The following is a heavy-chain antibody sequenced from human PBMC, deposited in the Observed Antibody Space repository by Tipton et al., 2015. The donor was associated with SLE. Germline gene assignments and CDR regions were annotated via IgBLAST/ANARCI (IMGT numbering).Heavy chain of an antibody. CDR2: IIPIFGTA. J-gene: IGHJ4*02. D-gene: IGHD3-10*01. CDR3: ARLEGTDGFDY. Sequence: QLVQSGAEVKKPGASVKVSCKASGYTFTSYGISWVRQAPGQGLEWMGWIIPIFGTANYAQKFQGRATITADESTSTAYMELSSLRSEDTAVYYCARLEGTDGFDYWGQGTLVTVSS. V-gene: IGHV1-69*13. CDR1: GYTFTSYG.